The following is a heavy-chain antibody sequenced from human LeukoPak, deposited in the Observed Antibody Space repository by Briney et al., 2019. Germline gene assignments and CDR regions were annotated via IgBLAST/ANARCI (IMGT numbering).Heavy chain of an antibody. CDR1: GYTFTSYA. CDR2: ISAYSGKT. Sequence: ASVKVSCKASGYTFTSYAMNWVRQAPGQGLKWMGWISAYSGKTNYAQKLQGRVTMTTDTSTSTAYMELRSLRSDDTAVYYCARRLDYYDISGYHTLDYWGQGTLVTVSS. D-gene: IGHD3-22*01. J-gene: IGHJ4*02. CDR3: ARRLDYYDISGYHTLDY. V-gene: IGHV1-18*01.